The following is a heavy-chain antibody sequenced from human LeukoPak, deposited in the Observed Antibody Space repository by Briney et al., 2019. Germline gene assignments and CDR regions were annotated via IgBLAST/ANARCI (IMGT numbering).Heavy chain of an antibody. V-gene: IGHV1-46*01. Sequence: ASVKVSCKASGYTFTSYYIHWVRQAPGQGLEWMGIINPRGGSTSYAQKFQGRVTMTRDTPTSTVYMELSSLRSEDTAVYYCARVASSGCFDYWGQGTLVTVSS. CDR3: ARVASSGCFDY. CDR1: GYTFTSYY. J-gene: IGHJ4*02. CDR2: INPRGGST. D-gene: IGHD6-19*01.